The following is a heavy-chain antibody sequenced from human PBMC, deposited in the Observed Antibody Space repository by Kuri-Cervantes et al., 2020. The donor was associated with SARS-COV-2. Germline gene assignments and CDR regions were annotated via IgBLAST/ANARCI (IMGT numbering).Heavy chain of an antibody. CDR2: ISSSGTYT. CDR3: AKDLHIEGMDV. Sequence: GESLKISCEVFGFTFNHYSMGWVRQAPGKGLEWVSSISSSGTYTYYADSLKGRFTISRDNSKNTLYLQMNSLRAEDTAVYYCAKDLHIEGMDVWGQGTTVTVSS. CDR1: GFTFNHYS. J-gene: IGHJ6*02. D-gene: IGHD5-24*01. V-gene: IGHV3-21*04.